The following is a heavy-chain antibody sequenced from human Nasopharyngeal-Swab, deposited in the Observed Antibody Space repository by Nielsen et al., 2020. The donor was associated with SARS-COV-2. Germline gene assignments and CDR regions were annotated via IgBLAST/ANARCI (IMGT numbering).Heavy chain of an antibody. D-gene: IGHD5-24*01. J-gene: IGHJ4*02. V-gene: IGHV4-39*01. CDR1: GGSISSSSYY. CDR3: AGVSMDFDY. Sequence: ETLSLTCTVSGGSISSSSYYWGWIRQPPGKGLEWIGSIYYSGSTYYNPSLKSRVTISVDTSKNQFSLKLSSVTAADTAVYYCAGVSMDFDYWGQGTLVTVSS. CDR2: IYYSGST.